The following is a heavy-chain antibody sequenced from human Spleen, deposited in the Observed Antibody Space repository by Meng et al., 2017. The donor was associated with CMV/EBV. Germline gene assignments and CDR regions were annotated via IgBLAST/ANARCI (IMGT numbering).Heavy chain of an antibody. CDR2: IKQDGSEK. D-gene: IGHD2-2*01. V-gene: IGHV3-7*04. J-gene: IGHJ6*02. Sequence: GESLKISCAASGFTSSSYWMSWVRQAPGKGLEWVANIKQDGSEKYYVDSVKGRFTISRDNSKNTLYLQMNSLRAEDTAVYYCARGYCSSTSCYRSVHGMDVWGQGTTVTVSS. CDR1: GFTSSSYW. CDR3: ARGYCSSTSCYRSVHGMDV.